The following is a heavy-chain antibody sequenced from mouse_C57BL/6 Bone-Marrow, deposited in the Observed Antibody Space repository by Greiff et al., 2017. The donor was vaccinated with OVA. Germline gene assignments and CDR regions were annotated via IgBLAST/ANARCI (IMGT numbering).Heavy chain of an antibody. CDR2: ISDGGSYT. CDR1: GFTFSSYA. Sequence: EVNVVESGGGLVKPGGSLKLSCAASGFTFSSYAMSWVRQTPEKRLEWVATISDGGSYTYYPDNVKGRFTISRDNAKNNLYLQMSHLKSEDTAMYYCARRGYGKPYAMDYWGQGTSVTVSS. CDR3: ARRGYGKPYAMDY. J-gene: IGHJ4*01. V-gene: IGHV5-4*03. D-gene: IGHD2-1*01.